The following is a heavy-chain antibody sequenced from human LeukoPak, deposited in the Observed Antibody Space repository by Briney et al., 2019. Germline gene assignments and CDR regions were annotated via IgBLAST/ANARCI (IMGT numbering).Heavy chain of an antibody. J-gene: IGHJ6*04. V-gene: IGHV4-4*07. CDR3: ASLEGAKDVDV. D-gene: IGHD1-26*01. CDR2: VHNSGSI. CDR1: GGSISSYY. Sequence: SETLSLTCTVSGGSISSYYWSWIRQPAGKGLEWLGRVHNSGSINYNPSLRGRVTVSVDTSKNQFSLQLNSVTAADTAVYYCASLEGAKDVDVWGTGTTVTVSS.